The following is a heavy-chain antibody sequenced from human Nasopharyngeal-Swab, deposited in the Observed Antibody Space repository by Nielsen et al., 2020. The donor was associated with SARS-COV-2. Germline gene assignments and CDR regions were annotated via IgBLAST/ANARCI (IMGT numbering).Heavy chain of an antibody. CDR1: GFTFTTYD. J-gene: IGHJ4*02. Sequence: ASVKVSCKASGFTFTTYDINWVRQASGQGPEWMGWMTPKTGYTGYAQKFQGRVTMTWNTSISTAYMDLSSLTSEDTAVHYCARGGPVAFDYWGQGSLVIVSS. CDR2: MTPKTGYT. CDR3: ARGGPVAFDY. D-gene: IGHD6-19*01. V-gene: IGHV1-8*01.